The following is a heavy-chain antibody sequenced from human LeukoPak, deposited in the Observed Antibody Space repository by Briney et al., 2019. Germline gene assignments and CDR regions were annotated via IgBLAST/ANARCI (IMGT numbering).Heavy chain of an antibody. Sequence: ASVKVSCKASGYTFATYGFCWVRQAPGHGLEWMGWISANTGKTDYARKFQGRVTMTTDTSTSTAYMELRSLGPDDTAVYYCAKVAGDRMDYWGQGTLLTVSS. D-gene: IGHD6-13*01. V-gene: IGHV1-18*01. CDR2: ISANTGKT. CDR1: GYTFATYG. CDR3: AKVAGDRMDY. J-gene: IGHJ4*02.